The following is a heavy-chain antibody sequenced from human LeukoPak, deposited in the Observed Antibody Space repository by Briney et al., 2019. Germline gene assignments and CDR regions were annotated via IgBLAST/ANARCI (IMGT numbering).Heavy chain of an antibody. D-gene: IGHD2-8*02. CDR1: GFTFSSYE. CDR2: ISSSGGTK. Sequence: GGSLRLSCAASGFTFSSYEMNWVRQAPGKGLEWVSYISSSGGTKDYADSVKGRFTISRDNAKNSLYLQMNSLRAEDTALYYCATYRQVLLPFESWGQGTLVTVSS. J-gene: IGHJ4*02. V-gene: IGHV3-48*03. CDR3: ATYRQVLLPFES.